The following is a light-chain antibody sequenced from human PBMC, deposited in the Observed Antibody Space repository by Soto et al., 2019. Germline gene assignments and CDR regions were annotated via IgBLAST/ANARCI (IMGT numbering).Light chain of an antibody. J-gene: IGLJ1*01. CDR3: CSYAGSYTYV. CDR2: DVS. V-gene: IGLV2-11*01. Sequence: QSALTQPRSVSWSPGQSVTISCTVTSSDVGGYNYVSWYQQHPGKAPKLRIYDVSKRPSGVPDRFSGSKSGKTASLTISGLQAEDEADYYCCSYAGSYTYVFGTGTKVTVL. CDR1: SSDVGGYNY.